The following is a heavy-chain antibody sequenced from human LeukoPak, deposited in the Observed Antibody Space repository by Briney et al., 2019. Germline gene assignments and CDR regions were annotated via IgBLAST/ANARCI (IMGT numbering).Heavy chain of an antibody. CDR2: FDPEDGET. V-gene: IGHV1-24*01. D-gene: IGHD6-13*01. Sequence: GASVKVSCKVSGYTLTELSMHWVRQAPGKGLEWMGGFDPEDGETIYAQKFQGRVTMTEDTSTDTAYMELSSLRSEDTAVYYCATSWSQGSSWSFDYWGQGTLVTVSS. J-gene: IGHJ4*02. CDR1: GYTLTELS. CDR3: ATSWSQGSSWSFDY.